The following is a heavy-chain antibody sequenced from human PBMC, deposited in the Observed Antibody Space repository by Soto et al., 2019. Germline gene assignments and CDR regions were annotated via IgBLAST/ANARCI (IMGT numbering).Heavy chain of an antibody. Sequence: QVQLQESGPGLVKPSQTLSLTCTVSGGSITRGDYYWSWIRQPPGKGLEWIGYIYYSGSTFYNPTLKSRITIPINTSMNQFSLKLSSVTAAETAVYFCARFSVGAVAGIGYFDYLGQGPLVAVSS. CDR2: IYYSGST. CDR3: ARFSVGAVAGIGYFDY. V-gene: IGHV4-30-4*01. J-gene: IGHJ4*02. D-gene: IGHD6-19*01. CDR1: GGSITRGDYY.